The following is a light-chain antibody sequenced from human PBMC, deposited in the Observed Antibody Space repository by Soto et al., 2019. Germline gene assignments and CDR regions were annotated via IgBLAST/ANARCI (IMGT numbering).Light chain of an antibody. J-gene: IGKJ4*01. CDR2: GAS. Sequence: IVLTQSPGTLSLSPGDRATLSCRASHSMSNSNIAWYQHKPGQAPRLLIYGASNRATGIPDRFSGSGSGTDFILTIHRLEPEDFAVYYCQEFASNFGGGTKVDIK. V-gene: IGKV3-20*01. CDR1: HSMSNSN. CDR3: QEFASN.